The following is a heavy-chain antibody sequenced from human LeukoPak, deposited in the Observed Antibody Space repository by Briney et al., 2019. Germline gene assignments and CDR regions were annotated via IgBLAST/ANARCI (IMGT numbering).Heavy chain of an antibody. J-gene: IGHJ3*02. CDR1: GGSISNYY. D-gene: IGHD2-2*01. V-gene: IGHV4-4*07. CDR3: ARDRCNSTNCSARVAFDI. Sequence: PSETLSLTCTVSGGSISNYYWSWIRQPAGRGLEWIGRIYTSGSTNYNPSLESRVTMSVDTSKKQFSLILSSVTAADTAGYYCARDRCNSTNCSARVAFDIWGQGTMVTVSS. CDR2: IYTSGST.